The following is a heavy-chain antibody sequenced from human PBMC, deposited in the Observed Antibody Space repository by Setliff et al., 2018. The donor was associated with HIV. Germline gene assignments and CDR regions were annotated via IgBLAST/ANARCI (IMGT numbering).Heavy chain of an antibody. J-gene: IGHJ4*02. CDR2: IYSSGST. D-gene: IGHD3-9*01. V-gene: IGHV4-59*01. Sequence: SETLSLTCTVSGGSISSYYWSWIRQPPGKGLEWIGYIYSSGSTNYNPSLKSRVTISVDTSKNQFSLNLSAVTAADTAVYYCARSLGTIWGYDYWGQGTLVTVSS. CDR1: GGSISSYY. CDR3: ARSLGTIWGYDY.